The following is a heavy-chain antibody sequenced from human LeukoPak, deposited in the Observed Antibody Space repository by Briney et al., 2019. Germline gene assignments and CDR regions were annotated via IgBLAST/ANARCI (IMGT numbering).Heavy chain of an antibody. CDR2: IYHSGST. CDR1: GGSIISSNW. CDR3: ARGGYCSSTSCYVFDS. V-gene: IGHV4-4*02. J-gene: IGHJ4*02. D-gene: IGHD2-2*01. Sequence: PSETLSLTCAVSGGSIISSNWWSWVRQPPGKRLEWIGEIYHSGSTNYNPSLKSRVTISVGKSKGQFSLELTSVTAADTALYYCARGGYCSSTSCYVFDSWGQGTLVTVSS.